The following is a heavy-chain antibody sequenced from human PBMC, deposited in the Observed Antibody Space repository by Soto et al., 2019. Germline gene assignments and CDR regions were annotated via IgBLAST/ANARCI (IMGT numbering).Heavy chain of an antibody. CDR2: IKPIVETT. Sequence: SVKVSCKASGYTFTSYGISWVRQAPGQGLEWMGGIKPIVETTKYAQKFHGRVTFTADESTSTAYMELSSLRSEDTAMYFCARDPSTEDKLIGVWFDPWGQGTLVTVSS. V-gene: IGHV1-69*13. CDR3: ARDPSTEDKLIGVWFDP. CDR1: GYTFTSYG. D-gene: IGHD4-4*01. J-gene: IGHJ5*02.